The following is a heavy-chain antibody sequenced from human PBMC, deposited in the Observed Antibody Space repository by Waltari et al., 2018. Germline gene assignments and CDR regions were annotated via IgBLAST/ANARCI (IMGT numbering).Heavy chain of an antibody. Sequence: EVQLVESGGGLVQPGRSLRLSCAASGFTFDDYAMPWVRQAPGKGLEWVSGISWNSGSIGYADSVKGRFTISRDNAKNSLYLQMNSLRAEDTALYYCAKDSGGRWYYYYMDVWGKWTTVTVSS. D-gene: IGHD1-26*01. CDR2: ISWNSGSI. CDR3: AKDSGGRWYYYYMDV. J-gene: IGHJ6*03. CDR1: GFTFDDYA. V-gene: IGHV3-9*01.